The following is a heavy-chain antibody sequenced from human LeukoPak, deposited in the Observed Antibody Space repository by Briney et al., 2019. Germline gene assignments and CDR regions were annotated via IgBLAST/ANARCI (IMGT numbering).Heavy chain of an antibody. Sequence: GGSLRLPCAASGFTFSSYGMHWVRQAPGKGLEWVAVISYDGSNKYYADSVKGRFTISRDNSNNTLYLQMNSLRAEDTAVYYCAKGSRSSGHYSDYWGQGTLVTVSS. V-gene: IGHV3-30*18. CDR3: AKGSRSSGHYSDY. CDR2: ISYDGSNK. J-gene: IGHJ4*02. CDR1: GFTFSSYG. D-gene: IGHD3-22*01.